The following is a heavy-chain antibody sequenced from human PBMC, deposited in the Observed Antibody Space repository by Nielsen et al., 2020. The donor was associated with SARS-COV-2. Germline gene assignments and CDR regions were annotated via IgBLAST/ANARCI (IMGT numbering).Heavy chain of an antibody. CDR3: ARLGTAAGLDY. D-gene: IGHD6-13*01. J-gene: IGHJ4*02. CDR2: ITSSGANT. V-gene: IGHV3-23*01. CDR1: GFTFSSYA. Sequence: GGSLRLSCAASGFTFSSYAMNWVRQAPGKGLEWVSGITSSGANTYYADSVKGRFTISRDNAKNSLYLQMNSLRAEDTAVYYCARLGTAAGLDYWGQGTLVTVSS.